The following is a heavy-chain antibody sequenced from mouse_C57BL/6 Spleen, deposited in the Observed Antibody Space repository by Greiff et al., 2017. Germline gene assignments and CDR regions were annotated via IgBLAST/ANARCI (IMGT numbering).Heavy chain of an antibody. V-gene: IGHV3-6*01. Sequence: EVKLQESGPGLVKPSQSLSLTCSVTGYSITSGYYWNWIRQFPGNKLEWMGYISYDGSNNYNPSLKNRISITRDTSKNQFFLKLNSVTTEDTATYYCARVGLRRGAYYAMDYWGQGTSVTVSS. J-gene: IGHJ4*01. CDR1: GYSITSGYY. CDR2: ISYDGSN. CDR3: ARVGLRRGAYYAMDY. D-gene: IGHD2-4*01.